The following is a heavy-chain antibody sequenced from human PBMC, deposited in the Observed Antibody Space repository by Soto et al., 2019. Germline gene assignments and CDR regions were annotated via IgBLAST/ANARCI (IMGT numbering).Heavy chain of an antibody. Sequence: PGGSLRLSCAASGFTFSSYAMSWVRQAPGKGLEWVSGVGGSGTSTYYADSVKGRFTVSRDNSKSTLYLEMNSLRAEDTAVYYCAHHQRTAARQLGYFDYWGQGALVTVSS. CDR1: GFTFSSYA. V-gene: IGHV3-23*01. CDR3: AHHQRTAARQLGYFDY. D-gene: IGHD6-6*01. CDR2: VGGSGTST. J-gene: IGHJ4*02.